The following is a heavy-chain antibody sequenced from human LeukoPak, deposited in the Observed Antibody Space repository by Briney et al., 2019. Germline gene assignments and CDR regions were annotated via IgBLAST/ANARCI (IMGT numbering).Heavy chain of an antibody. D-gene: IGHD3-10*01. J-gene: IGHJ6*02. Sequence: SETLSLTCAVYGGSFSSYYWSWIRQPPGKGLEWIGEINHSGSANYNPSLKSRVTISVDTSKNQFSLKLSSVTAADTAVYYCARGRRARGVIISATYYYYGMDVWGQGTTVTVSS. V-gene: IGHV4-34*01. CDR2: INHSGSA. CDR3: ARGRRARGVIISATYYYYGMDV. CDR1: GGSFSSYY.